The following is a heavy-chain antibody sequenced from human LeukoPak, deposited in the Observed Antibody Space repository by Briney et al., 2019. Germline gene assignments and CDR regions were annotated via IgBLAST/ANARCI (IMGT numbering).Heavy chain of an antibody. Sequence: GGSLRLSCAASGFTFSNSAMSWVRQAPGKGLEWVSTLGGSGITTYYADSVKGRFTISSDNSKNTLYLQMNSLRAEDTAVYYCAKGIYSSGWSYFDYWGHGTLVTVSS. V-gene: IGHV3-23*01. J-gene: IGHJ4*01. D-gene: IGHD6-19*01. CDR2: LGGSGITT. CDR1: GFTFSNSA. CDR3: AKGIYSSGWSYFDY.